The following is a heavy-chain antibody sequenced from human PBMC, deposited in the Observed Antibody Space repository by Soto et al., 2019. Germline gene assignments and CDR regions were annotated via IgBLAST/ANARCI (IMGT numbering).Heavy chain of an antibody. D-gene: IGHD3-10*01. J-gene: IGHJ3*02. Sequence: VASVKVSCKASGYTFTGYYMHWVRQAPGQGLEWMGWINPNSGGTNYAQKFQGRVTMTRDTSISTAYMELSRLRSDDTAVYYCARRISGSGAFDIWGQGTMVTVSS. CDR1: GYTFTGYY. CDR3: ARRISGSGAFDI. CDR2: INPNSGGT. V-gene: IGHV1-2*02.